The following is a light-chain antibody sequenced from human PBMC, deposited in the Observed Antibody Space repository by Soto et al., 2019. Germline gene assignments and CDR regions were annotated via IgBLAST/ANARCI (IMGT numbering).Light chain of an antibody. CDR2: QVN. CDR1: RSDIGDSNF. V-gene: IGLV2-14*01. J-gene: IGLJ1*01. CDR3: ASFRSGTILV. Sequence: QSVLTQPASVSGSPGQSVTISCTGPRSDIGDSNFISWYQHSPGKAPRLLISQVNNRPSGVSGRFSGSKAGNTASLTISGLLDDDEADYFCASFRSGTILVFGSGTKVSVL.